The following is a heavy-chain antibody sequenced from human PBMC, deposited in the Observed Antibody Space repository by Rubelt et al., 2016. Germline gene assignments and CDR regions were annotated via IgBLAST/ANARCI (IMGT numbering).Heavy chain of an antibody. V-gene: IGHV4-59*01. CDR2: IYYSGST. Sequence: QVQLQESGPGLVKPSETLSLTCTVSGGSISSYYWSWIRQPPGKGLEWIGYIYYSGSTNYNPSLKSRCTISVDTSKNQFSRKLRSVTAADTAVYYGARGYSSGWYTPLYWGQGTLVTVSS. CDR3: ARGYSSGWYTPLY. J-gene: IGHJ4*02. D-gene: IGHD6-19*01. CDR1: GGSISSYY.